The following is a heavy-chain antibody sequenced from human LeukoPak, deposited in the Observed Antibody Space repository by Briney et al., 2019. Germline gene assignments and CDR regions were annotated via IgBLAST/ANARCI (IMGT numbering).Heavy chain of an antibody. D-gene: IGHD3-9*01. J-gene: IGHJ4*02. CDR1: GFILSSYS. V-gene: IGHV3-48*01. CDR2: ISSSSSTI. CDR3: ARDGFGDISPWDDY. Sequence: RSGGSLRLSCAASGFILSSYSMNWVRQAPGKGLEWVSYISSSSSTIYYADSVKGRFTISRDNAKNSLYLQMNSLRAEDTAVYYCARDGFGDISPWDDYWGQGTLVTVSS.